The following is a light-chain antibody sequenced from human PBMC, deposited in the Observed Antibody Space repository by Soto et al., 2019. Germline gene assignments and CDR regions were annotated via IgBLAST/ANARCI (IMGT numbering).Light chain of an antibody. V-gene: IGKV1-5*03. CDR1: QSISSW. CDR3: HQYNSYSYT. Sequence: DIQMTQSPSTLSASVGDRVTITCRASQSISSWLSGYQQKPWKAPKLLIYKASSLESGVPSRFSGSGSGTEFTLTISSLQPDDFATYYCHQYNSYSYTFGQGTKLEIK. CDR2: KAS. J-gene: IGKJ2*01.